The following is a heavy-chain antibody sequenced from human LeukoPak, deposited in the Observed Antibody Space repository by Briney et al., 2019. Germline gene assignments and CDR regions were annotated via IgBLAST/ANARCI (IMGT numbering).Heavy chain of an antibody. CDR1: GYTFTSYY. D-gene: IGHD3-10*01. V-gene: IGHV1-46*01. Sequence: ASVKVSCEASGYTFTSYYMHWVRQAPGQGLEWMGIINPSGGSTSYAQKFQGRVTMTRDMSTSTVYMELSSLRSEDTAVYYCARAPTNYGSGSYYSTNWFDPWGQGTLVTVSS. CDR2: INPSGGST. CDR3: ARAPTNYGSGSYYSTNWFDP. J-gene: IGHJ5*02.